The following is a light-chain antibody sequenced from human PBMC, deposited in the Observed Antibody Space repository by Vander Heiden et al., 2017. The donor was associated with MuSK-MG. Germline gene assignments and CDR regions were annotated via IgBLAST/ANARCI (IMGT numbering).Light chain of an antibody. CDR3: QQYHQWPRT. V-gene: IGKV3-15*01. CDR2: SAS. J-gene: IGKJ1*01. CDR1: HSINTN. Sequence: EIVMAQSPATLSVSPGERATLSCRASHSINTNLAWYQMKPGQAPRLLISSASTRATGVSARFSGGGSGTEFTLTISSLQSEDNTVYYCQQYHQWPRTFGQGTTVDIK.